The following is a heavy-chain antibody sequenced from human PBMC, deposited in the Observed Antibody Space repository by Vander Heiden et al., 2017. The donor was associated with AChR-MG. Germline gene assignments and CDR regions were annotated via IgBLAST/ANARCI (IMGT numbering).Heavy chain of an antibody. Sequence: EVHLLDSGGGLVQPGGSLRLSRTSSGFTLGSYAMGWVRQGRGKGLEWVSAIVGSGGGTYYASSVKGRFTIARDNSKNRLFLQMNSLRAEDTAVYYCAKGFGVYDYYYKDVWGEVTTVT. V-gene: IGHV3-23*01. CDR2: IVGSGGGT. CDR3: AKGFGVYDYYYKDV. J-gene: IGHJ6*03. D-gene: IGHD2-8*01. CDR1: GFTLGSYA.